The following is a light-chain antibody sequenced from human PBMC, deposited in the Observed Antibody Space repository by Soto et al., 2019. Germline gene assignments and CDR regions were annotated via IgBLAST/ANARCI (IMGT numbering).Light chain of an antibody. Sequence: DIQMTQSPSSLSASVGDRVTITCQASQDISDYLNWYHQKPGKAPKFLIYDASYLETGVPSRFSGSGSGTDFTFTISSLQPEDIATYYCQQYQSLPFTFGPGTTVDIK. CDR1: QDISDY. CDR3: QQYQSLPFT. CDR2: DAS. J-gene: IGKJ3*01. V-gene: IGKV1-33*01.